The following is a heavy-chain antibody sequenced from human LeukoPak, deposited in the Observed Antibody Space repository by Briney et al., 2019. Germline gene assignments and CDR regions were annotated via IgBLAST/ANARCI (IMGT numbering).Heavy chain of an antibody. J-gene: IGHJ3*02. CDR3: ARDFSYYDSSGYSRGAFDI. CDR2: IWYDGSNK. Sequence: PGGSLRLSCAAPGFTFSSYGMHWVRQAPGKGLEWVAVIWYDGSNKYYADSVKGRFTISRDNSKNTLYLQMNSLRAEDTAVYYCARDFSYYDSSGYSRGAFDIWGQGTMVTVSS. CDR1: GFTFSSYG. D-gene: IGHD3-22*01. V-gene: IGHV3-33*01.